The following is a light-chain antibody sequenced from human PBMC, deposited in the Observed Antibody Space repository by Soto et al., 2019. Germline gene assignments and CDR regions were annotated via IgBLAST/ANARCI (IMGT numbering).Light chain of an antibody. Sequence: DIVMTQSTDSLAVSLGERATINCKSSQSFLYSSNNKNYLAWYQQKPGQPPKLLIYWASTRESGVPDRFSGSGSGTDFTLTISSLQAEDVAVYYCQQYYSTPRTFGQGTKVDIK. J-gene: IGKJ1*01. CDR1: QSFLYSSNNKNY. CDR2: WAS. CDR3: QQYYSTPRT. V-gene: IGKV4-1*01.